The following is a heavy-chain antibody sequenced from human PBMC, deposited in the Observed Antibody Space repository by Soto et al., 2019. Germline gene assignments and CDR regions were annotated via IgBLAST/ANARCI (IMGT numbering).Heavy chain of an antibody. Sequence: GGSLRLSCAASGFTFSSYSMKWVRQAPGKGLEWISYITNGGTTIYYADSVKGRFTISRHNAKNSLYLHMNSLRDDDTAVYYCATPVVRFLEWTTDYWGQGTLVTVSS. J-gene: IGHJ4*02. D-gene: IGHD3-3*01. CDR3: ATPVVRFLEWTTDY. CDR2: ITNGGTTI. V-gene: IGHV3-48*02. CDR1: GFTFSSYS.